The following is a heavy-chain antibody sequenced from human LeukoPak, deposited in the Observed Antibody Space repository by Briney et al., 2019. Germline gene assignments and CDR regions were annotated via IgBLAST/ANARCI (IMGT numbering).Heavy chain of an antibody. CDR2: IRYDGSNK. J-gene: IGHJ4*02. D-gene: IGHD2-15*01. Sequence: GGSLRLSCVASGFTFRSYGMHWVRQAPGKGLEWVTFIRYDGSNKYYTDSVKGRFTISRDNSKSSLYLQMNSLRAEDTAVYYCARDFLEDTQWGQGTLVTVAS. V-gene: IGHV3-30*02. CDR1: GFTFRSYG. CDR3: ARDFLEDTQ.